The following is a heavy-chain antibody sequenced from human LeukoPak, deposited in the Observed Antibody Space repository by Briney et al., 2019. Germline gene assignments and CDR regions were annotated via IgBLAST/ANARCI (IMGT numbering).Heavy chain of an antibody. J-gene: IGHJ4*02. D-gene: IGHD1/OR15-1a*01. V-gene: IGHV4-59*08. Sequence: SETLSLTCTVSGGFISDYYWSWIRQPPGKGQEWTAYINYSANTDYNPSLKSRVTISVDTSKNHFSLKLNSVTAADTAVYYCARLNVLNNSVLHHFDRWGQGTLVTVSS. CDR1: GGFISDYY. CDR2: INYSANT. CDR3: ARLNVLNNSVLHHFDR.